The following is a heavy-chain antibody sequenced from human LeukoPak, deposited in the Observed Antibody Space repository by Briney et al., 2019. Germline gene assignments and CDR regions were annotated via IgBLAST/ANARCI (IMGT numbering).Heavy chain of an antibody. V-gene: IGHV1-46*01. CDR2: INPSGGST. D-gene: IGHD3-22*01. Sequence: ASVKVSCKASGYTFTGYYMHWVRQAPGQGLEWMGIINPSGGSTTYAQRFQGRVTMTRDTSTSTVYMELSSLRSEDTAVYYCARVDPDYYDSSGSYYFDYWGQGTLVTVSS. CDR3: ARVDPDYYDSSGSYYFDY. J-gene: IGHJ4*02. CDR1: GYTFTGYY.